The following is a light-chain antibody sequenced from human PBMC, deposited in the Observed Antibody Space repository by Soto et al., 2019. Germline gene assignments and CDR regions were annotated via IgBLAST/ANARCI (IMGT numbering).Light chain of an antibody. CDR1: SSNIGSNA. CDR3: ATWDDSLNGYV. Sequence: SVLTQPPSASGTPGQRVTISCSGGSSNIGSNAVNWYQQLPGTAPELLIYNKNQRPSGVPDRFSGSQSGTSASLAISGLQSGDEAEYYCATWDDSLNGYVFGSGTKVTVL. CDR2: NKN. V-gene: IGLV1-44*01. J-gene: IGLJ1*01.